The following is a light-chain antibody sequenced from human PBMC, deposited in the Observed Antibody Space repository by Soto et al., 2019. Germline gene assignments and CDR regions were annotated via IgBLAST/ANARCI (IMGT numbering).Light chain of an antibody. CDR3: CSLTTSHTYV. V-gene: IGLV2-14*03. CDR1: SSDIGHYDY. J-gene: IGLJ1*01. CDR2: HVT. Sequence: QSALTQPASVSGSPGQSITISCTGTSSDIGHYDYVSWYQQHPGKAPKLMIYHVTYRPSGVANLYSGSKSGNSASLTISGLQADDDADYYCCSLTTSHTYVFGSGTKVTVL.